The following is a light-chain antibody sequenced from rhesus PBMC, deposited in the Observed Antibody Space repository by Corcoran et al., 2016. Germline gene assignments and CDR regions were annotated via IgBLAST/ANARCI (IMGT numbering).Light chain of an antibody. J-gene: IGKJ2*01. V-gene: IGKV3-10*01. CDR2: GAS. Sequence: PATLSLSPGERATLSCRASQSVSSYLAWDQQKPGQAPRLLIYGASSRATGIPDRFSGSGSGTDFTLTISSLEPEDVGVYHCYQHSSGYSFGQGTKVEIK. CDR1: QSVSSY. CDR3: YQHSSGYS.